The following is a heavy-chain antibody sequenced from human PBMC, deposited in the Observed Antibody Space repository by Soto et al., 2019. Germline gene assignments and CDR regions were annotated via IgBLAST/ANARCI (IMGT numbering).Heavy chain of an antibody. CDR2: IGTAGDT. CDR3: ARGRDGYNRPNYYGMDV. J-gene: IGHJ6*02. CDR1: GFTVTNSY. Sequence: PGGSLRLSCAASGFTVTNSYMAWVRQAPGKGLEWVSAIGTAGDTYYPGSVKGRFTISRENAKNSLYLQMNSLRAGDTAVYYCARGRDGYNRPNYYGMDVWGQGTTVTVSS. V-gene: IGHV3-13*01. D-gene: IGHD5-12*01.